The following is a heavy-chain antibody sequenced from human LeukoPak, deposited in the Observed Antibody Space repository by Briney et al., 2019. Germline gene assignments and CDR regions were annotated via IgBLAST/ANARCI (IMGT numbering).Heavy chain of an antibody. CDR2: LSFDGSRQ. D-gene: IGHD4-17*01. CDR1: GFAFSTQG. J-gene: IGHJ4*02. Sequence: PGGSLRLSCATSGFAFSTQGMHWVRQAPGKGLEWVAVLSFDGSRQYYADAVRGRFIISRDISKNTLFLQMNNLRAEDTAIYYCVKSYGDHYLFEYWGQGTLVTVSS. V-gene: IGHV3-30*19. CDR3: VKSYGDHYLFEY.